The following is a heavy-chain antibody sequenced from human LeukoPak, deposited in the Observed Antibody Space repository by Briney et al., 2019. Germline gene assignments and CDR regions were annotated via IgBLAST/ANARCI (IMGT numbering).Heavy chain of an antibody. CDR3: GVGYSSGSYPYFDY. J-gene: IGHJ4*02. CDR1: GYTLTELS. D-gene: IGHD3-10*01. Sequence: ASVKVSCKVSGYTLTELSMHWVRQAPGKGLEWMGGFDPEDGETIYAQKFQGRVTMTEDTSTDTAYMELSSLRSEDTAVYYCGVGYSSGSYPYFDYWGQGTLVTVSS. CDR2: FDPEDGET. V-gene: IGHV1-24*01.